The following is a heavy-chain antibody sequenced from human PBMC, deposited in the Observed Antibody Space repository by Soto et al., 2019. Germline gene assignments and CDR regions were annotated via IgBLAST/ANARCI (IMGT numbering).Heavy chain of an antibody. J-gene: IGHJ3*02. CDR3: AREEGFYLNCGGGCDSPSRAFDI. V-gene: IGHV4-59*01. Sequence: SETLSLTCTVSGGSISSYYWSWIRQPPGKGLEWIGYIYYSGSTNYNPSLKSRVTISVDTSKNQFSLKLSSVTAADTAVYYCAREEGFYLNCGGGCDSPSRAFDIWGQGTMVTVSS. CDR2: IYYSGST. CDR1: GGSISSYY. D-gene: IGHD2-21*01.